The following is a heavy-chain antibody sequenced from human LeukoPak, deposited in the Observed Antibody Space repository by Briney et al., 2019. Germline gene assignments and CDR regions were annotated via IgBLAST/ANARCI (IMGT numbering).Heavy chain of an antibody. CDR1: GYTFTSYY. CDR2: INPSGGST. D-gene: IGHD3-22*01. J-gene: IGHJ5*02. Sequence: ASVKVSCKAPGYTFTSYYMHWVRQAPGQGLEWMGIINPSGGSTSYAQKFQGRVTMTRDTSTSTVYMELSSLRSEDTAVYYCARDRRDYYDSSGYYDWFDPWGQGTLVTVSS. V-gene: IGHV1-46*01. CDR3: ARDRRDYYDSSGYYDWFDP.